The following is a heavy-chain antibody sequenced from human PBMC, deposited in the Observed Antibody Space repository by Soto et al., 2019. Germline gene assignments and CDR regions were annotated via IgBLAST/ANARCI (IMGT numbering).Heavy chain of an antibody. CDR3: AERYCSGGSCYSGELSWSDP. CDR2: INPSGGST. Sequence: ASVKVSCTASGCTFTSYYMPWVRQAPVQGLEWMGIINPSGGSTSYAQKFQGRVTMTRDTCTSTVYMELSSLRSEDTAVYYCAERYCSGGSCYSGELSWSDPRC. J-gene: IGHJ5*02. V-gene: IGHV1-46*01. CDR1: GCTFTSYY. D-gene: IGHD2-15*01.